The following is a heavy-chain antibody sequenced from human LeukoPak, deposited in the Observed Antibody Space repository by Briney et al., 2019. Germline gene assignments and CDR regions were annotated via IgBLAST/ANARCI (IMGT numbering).Heavy chain of an antibody. D-gene: IGHD2-2*01. Sequence: WGSLRLSCAASGFTFSSYAMHWVRQAPGKGLEWVAVISYDGSNKYYADSVKGRFTISRDNSKNTLYLQMNSLRAEDTAVYYCARTPGVYCSSTSCPGTWGQGTLVTVSS. CDR2: ISYDGSNK. J-gene: IGHJ5*02. V-gene: IGHV3-30*04. CDR3: ARTPGVYCSSTSCPGT. CDR1: GFTFSSYA.